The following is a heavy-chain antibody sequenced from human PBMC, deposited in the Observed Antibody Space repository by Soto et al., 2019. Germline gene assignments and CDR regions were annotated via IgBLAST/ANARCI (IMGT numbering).Heavy chain of an antibody. CDR2: TYYRSKWYY. Sequence: SQTLSLTCAISGDSVSSNSASWNWIRQSPSRGLEWLGRTYYRSKWYYNYTVSVKSRITINPDTSKNQISLQLNSVTAEDTAVYYCTRGSFFDCWGQGSLVTVSS. CDR3: TRGSFFDC. CDR1: GDSVSSNSAS. V-gene: IGHV6-1*01. J-gene: IGHJ4*02.